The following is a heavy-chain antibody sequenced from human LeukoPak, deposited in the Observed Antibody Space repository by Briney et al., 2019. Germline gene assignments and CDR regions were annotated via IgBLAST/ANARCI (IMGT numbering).Heavy chain of an antibody. D-gene: IGHD1-14*01. V-gene: IGHV4-39*01. Sequence: SETLSLTCTVSGGSISSSSYYWGWIRQPPGKGLEWIGSIYYSGSTYYNPSLKSRVTISVDTSKNQLSLKLSSVTAADTAVYYCARHSETAGDYWGQGTLVTVSS. CDR3: ARHSETAGDY. CDR1: GGSISSSSYY. CDR2: IYYSGST. J-gene: IGHJ4*02.